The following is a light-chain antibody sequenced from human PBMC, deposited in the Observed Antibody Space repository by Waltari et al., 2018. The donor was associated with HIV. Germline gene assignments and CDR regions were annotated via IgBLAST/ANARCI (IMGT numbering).Light chain of an antibody. CDR2: LCS. Sequence: DFVMTQSPLSLPVTPGEPASLSCSSSQSLLHRNGYNYLDWYLQKPGPSPPLLIYLCSNRAAGVPDRFSGSGSGTDFTLKISRVEAEYVGVYYCMQALQSPFTFGQGTKLEIK. J-gene: IGKJ2*01. CDR1: QSLLHRNGYNY. CDR3: MQALQSPFT. V-gene: IGKV2-28*01.